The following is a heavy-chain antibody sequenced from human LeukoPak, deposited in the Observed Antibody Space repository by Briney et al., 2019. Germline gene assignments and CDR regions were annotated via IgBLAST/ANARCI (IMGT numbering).Heavy chain of an antibody. CDR2: IYSGGST. V-gene: IGHV3-53*01. CDR1: GFTVSSNY. J-gene: IGHJ4*02. Sequence: GGSLRLSCAASGFTVSSNYMNWVRQAPGKGLEWVSVIYSGGSTYYADSVKGRFTFSRDNSKNTLYLQMNSLRAEDTAVYYCAKDAKPYSGYDSAFDYWGQGTLVTVSS. D-gene: IGHD5-12*01. CDR3: AKDAKPYSGYDSAFDY.